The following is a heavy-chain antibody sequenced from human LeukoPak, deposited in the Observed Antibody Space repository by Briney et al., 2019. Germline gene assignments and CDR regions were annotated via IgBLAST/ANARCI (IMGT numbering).Heavy chain of an antibody. CDR3: ARPHSSSWYYFDY. V-gene: IGHV4-38-2*01. CDR1: GYSISSGYY. CDR2: IYHSGST. J-gene: IGHJ4*02. D-gene: IGHD6-13*01. Sequence: PSETLSLTCAVSGYSISSGYYWGWIRQPPGKGLEWIGSIYHSGSTYYNPSLKSRVTISVDTSKNQFSLKLSSVTAAGTAVYYCARPHSSSWYYFDYWGQGTLVTVSS.